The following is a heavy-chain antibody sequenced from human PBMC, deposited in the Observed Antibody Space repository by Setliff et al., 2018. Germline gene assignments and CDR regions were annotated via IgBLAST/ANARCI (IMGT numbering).Heavy chain of an antibody. CDR3: ERLVRHCTRISCRRTSEADL. J-gene: IGHJ5*02. D-gene: IGHD2-15*01. CDR1: GYAFTNSI. CDR2: ISAYNGNT. Sequence: ASVKVSCKASGYAFTNSIMNWVRQAPGQGLEWMGWISAYNGNTYHAQKFQDRLSMTTDTSTSTAYMELRSLRADDTAVYYCERLVRHCTRISCRRTSEADLWGQGTQVTVSS. V-gene: IGHV1-18*04.